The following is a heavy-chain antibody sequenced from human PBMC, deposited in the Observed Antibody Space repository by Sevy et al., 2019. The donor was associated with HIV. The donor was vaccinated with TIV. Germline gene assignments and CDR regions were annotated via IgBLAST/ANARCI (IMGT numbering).Heavy chain of an antibody. Sequence: GGSLRLSCAASGFTVSSNYMSWVRQAPWKGLEWVSVIYSGGSTYYADSVKGRFTISRDNSKNTLYLQMNSLRAEDTAVYYCARVIGHDSSGYYLGYYFDYWGQGTLVTVSS. J-gene: IGHJ4*02. V-gene: IGHV3-53*01. CDR2: IYSGGST. CDR3: ARVIGHDSSGYYLGYYFDY. CDR1: GFTVSSNY. D-gene: IGHD3-22*01.